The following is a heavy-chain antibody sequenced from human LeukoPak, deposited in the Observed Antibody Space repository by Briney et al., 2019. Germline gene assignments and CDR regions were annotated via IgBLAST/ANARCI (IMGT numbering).Heavy chain of an antibody. J-gene: IGHJ6*02. CDR3: ARRTYYYDSSGYYYYYGMDV. V-gene: IGHV1-18*01. CDR2: ISAYNGNT. Sequence: ASVKVSCKASGYTFTSYGISWVRQAPGQGLEWMGWISAYNGNTNYAQKLQGRVTMTTDTSTSTAYMELRSLRSGDTAVYYCARRTYYYDSSGYYYYYGMDVWGQGTTVTVSS. D-gene: IGHD3-22*01. CDR1: GYTFTSYG.